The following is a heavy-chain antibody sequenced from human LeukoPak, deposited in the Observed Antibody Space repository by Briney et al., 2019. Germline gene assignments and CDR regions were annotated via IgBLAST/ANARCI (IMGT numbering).Heavy chain of an antibody. V-gene: IGHV3-30*02. Sequence: GGSLTLSCAASGFNFSNYDMHWVRQAPGKGLQWVAFIRYDGSDKYYVDSVRGRFTISRDNSRNILYLQVNSLTVEDTAVYYCAKNRAGRTYADAFEIWGQGTMVRVSS. CDR2: IRYDGSDK. J-gene: IGHJ3*02. CDR3: AKNRAGRTYADAFEI. D-gene: IGHD5-24*01. CDR1: GFNFSNYD.